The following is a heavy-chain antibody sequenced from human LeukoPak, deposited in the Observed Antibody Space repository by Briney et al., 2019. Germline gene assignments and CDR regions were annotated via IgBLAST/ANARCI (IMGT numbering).Heavy chain of an antibody. J-gene: IGHJ4*02. D-gene: IGHD4/OR15-4a*01. CDR2: INHGGST. CDR3: AREGRMSMGIEY. CDR1: GGSLSGYY. V-gene: IGHV4-34*01. Sequence: SETLSLTCAVYGGSLSGYYWSWIRQSPGKGLEWIGEINHGGSTNYNPALKSRVTMSVDTSKNHFSLKLSSVTAADTAVYFCAREGRMSMGIEYWGQGTLVTVSS.